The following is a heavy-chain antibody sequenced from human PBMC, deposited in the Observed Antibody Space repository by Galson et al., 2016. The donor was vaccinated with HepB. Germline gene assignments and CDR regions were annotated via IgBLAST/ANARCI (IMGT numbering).Heavy chain of an antibody. Sequence: SLRLSCAASGFTFSRYWMSWVRQAPGKGLEWVANIRPDGSESYYADSVKGRFTLSRDNARNSLYLQMNSLRDEDTAVYFCARAAGDYGNDGFPNFGYWGQGTLVTVSP. CDR2: IRPDGSES. J-gene: IGHJ4*02. CDR3: ARAAGDYGNDGFPNFGY. D-gene: IGHD4-17*01. V-gene: IGHV3-7*04. CDR1: GFTFSRYW.